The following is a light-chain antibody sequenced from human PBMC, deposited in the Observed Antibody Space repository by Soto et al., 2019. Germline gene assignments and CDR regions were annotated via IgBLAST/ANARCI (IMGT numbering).Light chain of an antibody. Sequence: DIQMTQSPSSLSASVGDRVTITCRASQSISNYLNWYQQTPGKAPKFLIYGASSLQSGVPSRFSGSGSGTDFTLAIRSLQPEDFATYYCQQSYSVPLTYGGGTKVEIK. CDR3: QQSYSVPLT. CDR2: GAS. CDR1: QSISNY. V-gene: IGKV1-39*01. J-gene: IGKJ4*01.